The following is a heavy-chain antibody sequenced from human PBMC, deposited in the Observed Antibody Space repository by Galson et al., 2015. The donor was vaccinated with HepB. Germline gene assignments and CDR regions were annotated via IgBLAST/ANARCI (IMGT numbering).Heavy chain of an antibody. D-gene: IGHD3-22*01. CDR3: ASQDYYDSRVHYYYYYGMDV. J-gene: IGHJ6*02. CDR2: ISSSSSYI. CDR1: GFTFSSYS. Sequence: SLRLSCAASGFTFSSYSMNWVRQAPGKGLEWVSSISSSSSYIYYADSVKGRFTISRDNAKNSLYLQMNSLRAEDTAVYYCASQDYYDSRVHYYYYYGMDVWGQGTTVTVSS. V-gene: IGHV3-21*01.